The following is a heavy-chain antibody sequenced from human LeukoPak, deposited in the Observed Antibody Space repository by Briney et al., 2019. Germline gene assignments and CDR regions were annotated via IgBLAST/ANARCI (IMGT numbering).Heavy chain of an antibody. CDR1: GGSISSYY. J-gene: IGHJ6*03. CDR3: ARDRVVVVPAGHYYYYYMDV. Sequence: SEALSLTCRVSGGSISSYYWSWIRQPPGKGLEWIGYIYSSGSTNYNPSLKSRVTISVDTSKNQFSLKLSSVTAADTAVYYCARDRVVVVPAGHYYYYYMDVRGRGTTVTVSS. D-gene: IGHD2-2*01. CDR2: IYSSGST. V-gene: IGHV4-4*08.